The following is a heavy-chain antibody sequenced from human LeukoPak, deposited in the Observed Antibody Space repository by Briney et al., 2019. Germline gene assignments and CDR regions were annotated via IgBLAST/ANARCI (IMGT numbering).Heavy chain of an antibody. V-gene: IGHV4-61*08. D-gene: IGHD6-19*01. CDR3: AREVWAVAGFLHYYYYGMDV. CDR1: GGSISSGGYS. Sequence: PSQTLSLTCAVSGGSISSGGYSWSWIRQPPGKGLEWIGYIYYSGSTNYNPSLKSRVTISVDTSKNQFSLKLSSVTAADTAVYYCAREVWAVAGFLHYYYYGMDVWGQGTTVTVSS. J-gene: IGHJ6*02. CDR2: IYYSGST.